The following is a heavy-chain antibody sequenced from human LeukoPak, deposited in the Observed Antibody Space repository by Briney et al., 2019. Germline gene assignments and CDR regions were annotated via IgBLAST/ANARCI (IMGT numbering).Heavy chain of an antibody. CDR3: AREPRELLPQPQNVFDI. CDR1: RFTFSSYA. D-gene: IGHD1-26*01. J-gene: IGHJ3*02. Sequence: GGSLRPSSAASRFTFSSYAMHWVPQTPGKGPERVAVISYDGSNKYYADSVKGRFTISRDNSKNTLYLQMNSLRAEDTAVYYCAREPRELLPQPQNVFDIWGQGTMVTVSS. CDR2: ISYDGSNK. V-gene: IGHV3-30*04.